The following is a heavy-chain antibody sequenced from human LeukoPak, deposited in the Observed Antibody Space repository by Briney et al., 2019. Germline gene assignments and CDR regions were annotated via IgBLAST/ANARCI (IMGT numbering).Heavy chain of an antibody. Sequence: GGSLRLSCAASGFTFSSYAMSWVRQAPGKGLEWVSAISGSGGSTYYADSVKGRFTISRDNSKNTLYLQMNSLRAEDTAVYYCAKEFAARHPIAAAGPFYWGQGTLVTVSS. CDR1: GFTFSSYA. CDR2: ISGSGGST. V-gene: IGHV3-23*01. CDR3: AKEFAARHPIAAAGPFY. D-gene: IGHD6-13*01. J-gene: IGHJ4*02.